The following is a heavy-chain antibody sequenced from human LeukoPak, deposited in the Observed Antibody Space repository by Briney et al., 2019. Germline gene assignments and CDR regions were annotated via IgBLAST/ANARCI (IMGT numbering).Heavy chain of an antibody. D-gene: IGHD2-21*02. CDR1: GGTFSSYA. CDR3: ARGRKAYCGGDCYSADFDY. CDR2: IIPIFSTA. J-gene: IGHJ4*02. V-gene: IGHV1-69*01. Sequence: SVKVSCKASGGTFSSYAITWVRQAPGQGLEWMGGIIPIFSTANYAQKFQGRVTITADESTSTAYMELSSLRSEDTAVYYCARGRKAYCGGDCYSADFDYWGQGTLVTVSS.